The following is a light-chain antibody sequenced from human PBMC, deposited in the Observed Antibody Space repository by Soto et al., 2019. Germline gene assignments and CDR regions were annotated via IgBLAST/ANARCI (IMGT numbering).Light chain of an antibody. J-gene: IGLJ2*01. CDR3: QSYDSSLSVV. CDR1: NSNIGALYD. CDR2: GNS. V-gene: IGLV1-40*01. Sequence: QSVLTQPPSVSGAPGQRVTISCTGSNSNIGALYDVHWYQQVPGTAPKLLIYGNSNRPSGVPDRFSGSKSGTSASLAITGLRAEDEADYYCQSYDSSLSVVFGGGTQLTV.